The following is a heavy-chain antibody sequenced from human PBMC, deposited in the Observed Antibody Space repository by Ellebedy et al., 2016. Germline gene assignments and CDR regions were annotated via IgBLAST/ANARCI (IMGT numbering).Heavy chain of an antibody. CDR3: ARRTALGWGNWYFDL. D-gene: IGHD3-16*01. CDR2: IYHTGIS. Sequence: SETLSLTCIVSGDTFTNSYWTWLRQSPEKGLEWIAYIYHTGISKYNPSFKSRATLSVDTSKKQFSLNLTSAIPADTAVYYCARRTALGWGNWYFDLWGRGAPVTVSS. CDR1: GDTFTNSY. J-gene: IGHJ2*01. V-gene: IGHV4-59*12.